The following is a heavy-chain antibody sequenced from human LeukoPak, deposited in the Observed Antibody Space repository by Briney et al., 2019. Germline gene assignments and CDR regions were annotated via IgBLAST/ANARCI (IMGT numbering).Heavy chain of an antibody. D-gene: IGHD3-3*01. V-gene: IGHV3-30*18. J-gene: IGHJ6*02. CDR2: ISFDGGNK. CDR3: AKAAYDFWSGYSSGSMDV. Sequence: GVLRLSCAASGFTFSNCGMHWVRQAPGKGLEWVAIISFDGGNKYYADSVKGRFTISRDNSKNTMYPQMNSLRGEDTAVYYCAKAAYDFWSGYSSGSMDVWGQGTTVTVSS. CDR1: GFTFSNCG.